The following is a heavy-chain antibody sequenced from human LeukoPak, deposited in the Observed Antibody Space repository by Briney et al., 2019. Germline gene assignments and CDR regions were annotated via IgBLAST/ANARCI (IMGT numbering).Heavy chain of an antibody. CDR3: ARVVRGYSGYPDY. J-gene: IGHJ4*02. CDR1: GFTVSSNY. V-gene: IGHV3-66*01. D-gene: IGHD5-12*01. CDR2: IYSGGST. Sequence: PGGSLRLSCAASGFTVSSNYMSWVRQAPGKGLEWVSVIYSGGSTYYADSVKGRFTISRDNSKNTLYLQMNSLRAEDTAVYYCARVVRGYSGYPDYWGQGTLVTVSS.